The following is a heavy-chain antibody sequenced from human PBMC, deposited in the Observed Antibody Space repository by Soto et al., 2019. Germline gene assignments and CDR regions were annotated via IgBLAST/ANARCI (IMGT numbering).Heavy chain of an antibody. V-gene: IGHV4-59*01. Sequence: SETLSLTCTVSGGSISSYYWSWIRQPPGKGLEWIGYIYYSGSTNYSPSLKSRVTISVDTSKNQFSLKLSSVTAADTAVYYCARGRTTTVTTLAYFDYWGQGTLVTVSS. CDR1: GGSISSYY. CDR3: ARGRTTTVTTLAYFDY. J-gene: IGHJ4*02. D-gene: IGHD4-17*01. CDR2: IYYSGST.